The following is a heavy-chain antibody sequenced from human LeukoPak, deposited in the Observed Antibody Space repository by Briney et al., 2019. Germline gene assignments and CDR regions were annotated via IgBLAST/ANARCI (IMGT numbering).Heavy chain of an antibody. V-gene: IGHV1-46*01. D-gene: IGHD3-10*01. J-gene: IGHJ4*02. CDR2: INPSGGST. CDR1: GYTFTSYY. CDR3: ARDPPQYYGSGNTEFDY. Sequence: ASVKVSCKASGYTFTSYYMRWVRQAPGQGLEWMGIINPSGGSTSYAQKFQGRVTMTRDTSTSTVYMELSSLRSEDTAVYYCARDPPQYYGSGNTEFDYWGQGTLVTVSS.